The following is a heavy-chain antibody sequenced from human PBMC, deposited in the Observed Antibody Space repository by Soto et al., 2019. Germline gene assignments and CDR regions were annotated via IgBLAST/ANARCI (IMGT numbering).Heavy chain of an antibody. CDR1: GGSFKSGSYS. V-gene: IGHV4-61*01. J-gene: IGHJ4*02. CDR3: ARDFAYFDS. D-gene: IGHD3-3*01. Sequence: SETLSLTCTVSGGSFKSGSYSWSWIRQPPGKGLEWIGYVYHTGRTSYNPSLKSRVSISMDTSKNQFSLNLDSVTAADTAVYFCARDFAYFDSWGRGTLVTVSS. CDR2: VYHTGRT.